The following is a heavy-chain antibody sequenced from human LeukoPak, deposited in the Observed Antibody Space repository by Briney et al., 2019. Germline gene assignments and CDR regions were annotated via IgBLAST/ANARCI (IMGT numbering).Heavy chain of an antibody. D-gene: IGHD2-21*02. CDR3: ARGGVAYCGGDCYSVSSMDY. CDR1: GGTFSSYA. CDR2: IIPIFGTA. V-gene: IGHV1-69*01. Sequence: GSSVKVFCKASGGTFSSYAISWVRQAPGQGLEWMGGIIPIFGTANYAQKFQGRVTITADESTSTAYMELSSLRSEDTAVYYCARGGVAYCGGDCYSVSSMDYWGQGTLVTVSS. J-gene: IGHJ4*02.